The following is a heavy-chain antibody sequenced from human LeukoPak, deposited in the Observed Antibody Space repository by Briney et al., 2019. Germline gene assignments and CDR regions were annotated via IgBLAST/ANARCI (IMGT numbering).Heavy chain of an antibody. D-gene: IGHD6-6*01. CDR3: ARWSGSVTARNYYYYMDV. Sequence: SQTLSLTCTVSGGSVRRGNYYWTWIRQPAGSGLEWIGRIYTSGTTDYNHSLRTRVTISVDASRNQFSLNLSSVTAADTAVYYCARWSGSVTARNYYYYMDVWGEGTTVTVS. CDR1: GGSVRRGNYY. J-gene: IGHJ6*03. CDR2: IYTSGTT. V-gene: IGHV4-61*02.